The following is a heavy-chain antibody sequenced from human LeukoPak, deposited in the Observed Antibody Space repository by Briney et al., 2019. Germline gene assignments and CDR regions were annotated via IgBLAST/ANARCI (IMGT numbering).Heavy chain of an antibody. V-gene: IGHV3-7*01. CDR2: INQGGSDK. D-gene: IGHD1-14*01. CDR1: GFTSSGHW. J-gene: IGHJ4*02. Sequence: PGGSLRLSCVAPGFTSSGHWMSWVRQAPGKGLEWVANINQGGSDKYYVDSVKGRFTISRDNANNLLYLQMNSLRGEDTAVYYCTRDRSRAEDDWGQGTLVTVSS. CDR3: TRDRSRAEDD.